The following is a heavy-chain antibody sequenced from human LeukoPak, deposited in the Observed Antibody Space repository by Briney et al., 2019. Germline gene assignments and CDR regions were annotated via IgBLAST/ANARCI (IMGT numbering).Heavy chain of an antibody. CDR2: INHSGST. CDR3: ARGSGSWYY. J-gene: IGHJ4*02. Sequence: SETLSLTCTVSGGSISSYYWSWIRQPPGKGLEWTGEINHSGSTNYNPSLKSRVTISVDTSKNQFSLKLSSVTAADTAVYYCARGSGSWYYWGQGTLVTVSS. D-gene: IGHD6-13*01. V-gene: IGHV4-34*01. CDR1: GGSISSYY.